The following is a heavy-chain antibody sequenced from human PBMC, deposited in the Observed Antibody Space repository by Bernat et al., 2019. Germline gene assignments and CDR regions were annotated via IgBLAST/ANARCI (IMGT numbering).Heavy chain of an antibody. J-gene: IGHJ4*02. CDR3: ARDDYYGTDY. CDR1: GFTFSSYA. D-gene: IGHD3-10*01. CDR2: ISYDGSNK. V-gene: IGHV3-30*01. Sequence: QVQLVESGGGVVQPGRSLRLSCAASGFTFSSYAMHWVRQAPGKGLEWVAVISYDGSNKYYADSVKGRFTISRDNSKNTLYLQMNSLRAEDTAVYYWARDDYYGTDYWGQGTLVTVSS.